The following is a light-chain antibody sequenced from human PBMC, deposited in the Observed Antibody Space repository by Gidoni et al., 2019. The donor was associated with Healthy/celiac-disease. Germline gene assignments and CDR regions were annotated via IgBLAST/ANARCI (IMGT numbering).Light chain of an antibody. CDR3: LQDYNYPRT. Sequence: AIQMTQSPSSLSASVGDRVTITCRARQGIRNDVGWYQQKPGKAPKLLIYAASSLQSGVPSRFSGSGSGTDFTLTISSLQPEDFATYYCLQDYNYPRTFGQGTKVEIK. J-gene: IGKJ1*01. V-gene: IGKV1-6*01. CDR1: QGIRND. CDR2: AAS.